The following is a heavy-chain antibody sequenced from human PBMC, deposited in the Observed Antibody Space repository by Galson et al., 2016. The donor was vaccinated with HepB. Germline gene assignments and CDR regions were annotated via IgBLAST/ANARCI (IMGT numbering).Heavy chain of an antibody. V-gene: IGHV4-61*01. D-gene: IGHD4-11*01. Sequence: SETLSLTCTVSGGSVSSGSYYWSWIRQSPGKGLEWIAYLYYSVSISYNPSLKSPATIPADTSKNQSSLKTSSVTAADKAVYYCARGRDYLGQFDFWGLGTLVTVSS. J-gene: IGHJ4*02. CDR3: ARGRDYLGQFDF. CDR2: LYYSVSI. CDR1: GGSVSSGSYY.